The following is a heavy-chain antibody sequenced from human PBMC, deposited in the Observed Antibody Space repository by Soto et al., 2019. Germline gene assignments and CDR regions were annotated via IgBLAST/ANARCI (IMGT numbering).Heavy chain of an antibody. Sequence: SETLSLTCTVSGGSISSYYWSWIRQPPGKGLEWIGYIYYSGSTNYNPSLKSRVTISVDTSKNQFSLKLSSVTAADTAVYYCARVHYGSGSYTLTHWFDPWGQGTLVTV. V-gene: IGHV4-59*01. CDR2: IYYSGST. CDR3: ARVHYGSGSYTLTHWFDP. CDR1: GGSISSYY. D-gene: IGHD3-10*01. J-gene: IGHJ5*02.